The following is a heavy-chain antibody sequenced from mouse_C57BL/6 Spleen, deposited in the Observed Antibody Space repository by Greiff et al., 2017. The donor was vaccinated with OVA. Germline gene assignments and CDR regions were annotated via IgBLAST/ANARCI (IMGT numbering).Heavy chain of an antibody. CDR3: ARYSPYYGSIYFDY. D-gene: IGHD1-1*01. J-gene: IGHJ2*01. Sequence: EVQRVESGGGLVQPGGSLILSCAASGFTFTDYYMSWVRQPPGKALEWLGFIRNKANGYTTEYSASVKGRFTISRDNSQSILYLQMNALRAEDSATYYCARYSPYYGSIYFDYWGQGTTLTVSS. V-gene: IGHV7-3*01. CDR2: IRNKANGYTT. CDR1: GFTFTDYY.